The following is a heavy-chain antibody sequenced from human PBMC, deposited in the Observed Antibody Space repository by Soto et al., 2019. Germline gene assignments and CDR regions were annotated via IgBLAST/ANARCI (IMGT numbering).Heavy chain of an antibody. D-gene: IGHD6-13*01. CDR3: ARVSSSSPLYYYYYGMDV. CDR2: ISYDGSNK. V-gene: IGHV3-30-3*01. Sequence: GGSVRLSCAASGFTFSSYAMHWVRQAPGKGLEWVAVISYDGSNKYYADSVKGRFTISRDNSKNTLYLQMNSLRAEDTAVYYCARVSSSSPLYYYYYGMDVWGQGTTVTVSS. J-gene: IGHJ6*02. CDR1: GFTFSSYA.